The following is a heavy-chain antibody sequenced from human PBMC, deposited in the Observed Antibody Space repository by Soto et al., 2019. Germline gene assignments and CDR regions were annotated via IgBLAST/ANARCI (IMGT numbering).Heavy chain of an antibody. V-gene: IGHV1-69*02. CDR2: IIPILGIA. CDR3: ASPGYCSGGSCYEIDAFDI. CDR1: GGTFSSYT. Sequence: QVQLVQSGAEVKKPGSSVKVSCKASGGTFSSYTISWVRQAPGQGLEWMGRIIPILGIANYAQKFQGRVTITADKSTSTAYMELSSLRSDDTAVYYCASPGYCSGGSCYEIDAFDIWGQGTMVTVSS. J-gene: IGHJ3*02. D-gene: IGHD2-15*01.